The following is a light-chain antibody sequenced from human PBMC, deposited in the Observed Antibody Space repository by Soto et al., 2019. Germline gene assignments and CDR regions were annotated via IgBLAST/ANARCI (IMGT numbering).Light chain of an antibody. CDR1: QRVSRN. CDR3: QQRSNWPRT. Sequence: MTQSPDTLSVSPGERATLSCRASQRVSRNLEWYQQKLGKPPRLLIYGASTRATDIPPRFSGSGSGTDFTLIISSLEPEDFEAYYCQQRSNWPRTFGQGTKVDIK. CDR2: GAS. J-gene: IGKJ2*01. V-gene: IGKV3-11*01.